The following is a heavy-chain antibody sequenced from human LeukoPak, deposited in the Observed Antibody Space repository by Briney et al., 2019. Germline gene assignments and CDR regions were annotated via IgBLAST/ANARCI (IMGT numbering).Heavy chain of an antibody. Sequence: ASVKVSCKASGYTFTGYYMHWVRQAPGQGLEWMGWINPNSGGTNYAQKFQGRVTMTRDTSISTAYMELSRLRSDDTAVYYCARAVYYDILTGYHPSFDYWGQGTLVTVPS. CDR1: GYTFTGYY. CDR3: ARAVYYDILTGYHPSFDY. J-gene: IGHJ4*02. D-gene: IGHD3-9*01. V-gene: IGHV1-2*02. CDR2: INPNSGGT.